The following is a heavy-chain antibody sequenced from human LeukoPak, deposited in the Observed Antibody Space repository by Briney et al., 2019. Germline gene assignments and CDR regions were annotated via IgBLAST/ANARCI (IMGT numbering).Heavy chain of an antibody. CDR3: ARDLGITGTYDNHCFDY. Sequence: AASVKVSCKASGGTFNTYAISWVRQAPGQGLEWIGRFIPIFGTANYAQKFQGRVSITTDESTSTAYMQLSSLRSEDTAMYYCARDLGITGTYDNHCFDYWGQGTLVTVSS. CDR2: FIPIFGTA. V-gene: IGHV1-69*05. J-gene: IGHJ4*02. CDR1: GGTFNTYA. D-gene: IGHD1-7*01.